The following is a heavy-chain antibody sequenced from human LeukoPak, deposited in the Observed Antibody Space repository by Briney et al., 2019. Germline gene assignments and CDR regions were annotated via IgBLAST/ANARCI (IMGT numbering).Heavy chain of an antibody. CDR1: GGSFSGYD. V-gene: IGHV4-34*01. J-gene: IGHJ4*02. CDR3: ARVGPGDYYFFDY. CDR2: INHSGST. Sequence: PSETLSLTCAVYGGSFSGYDWSWIRQPPGKGLEWIGEINHSGSTNYNPSLKSRVTISVDTSKNQFSLKLSSVTAADTAVYYCARVGPGDYYFFDYWGQGTLVTVSS. D-gene: IGHD4-17*01.